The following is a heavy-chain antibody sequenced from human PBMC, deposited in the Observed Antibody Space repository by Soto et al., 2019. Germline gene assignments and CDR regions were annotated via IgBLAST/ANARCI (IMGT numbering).Heavy chain of an antibody. D-gene: IGHD6-13*01. CDR3: ARERDGSSWSSAESLQY. CDR2: ISTYNANT. J-gene: IGHJ1*01. Sequence: ASVKVSCKASGYIFSNYGISWVRQAPGQGLEWMGWISTYNANTYYAQKFQGRVTMTTDTSTSTAYMELRSLRSDDTAVFYCARERDGSSWSSAESLQYWGQGTLVTVSS. CDR1: GYIFSNYG. V-gene: IGHV1-18*01.